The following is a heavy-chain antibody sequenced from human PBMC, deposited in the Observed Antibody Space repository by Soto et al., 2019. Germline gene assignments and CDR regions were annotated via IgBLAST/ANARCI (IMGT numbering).Heavy chain of an antibody. J-gene: IGHJ6*02. CDR2: IYSGGST. CDR3: VRASAGYYYYYGMDV. Sequence: PGGSLRLSCAASGFTVSSNYMSWVRQAPGKGLEWVSVIYSGGSTYYADSVKGRFTISRDNSKNTLYLQMNSLRAEDTAVCYCVRASAGYYYYYGMDVWGQGTTVTVSS. V-gene: IGHV3-53*01. CDR1: GFTVSSNY. D-gene: IGHD6-13*01.